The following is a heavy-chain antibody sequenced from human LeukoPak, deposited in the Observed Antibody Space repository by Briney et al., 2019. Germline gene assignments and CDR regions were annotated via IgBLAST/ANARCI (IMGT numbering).Heavy chain of an antibody. CDR3: AKEDYYDSSGYSVYFDY. J-gene: IGHJ4*02. Sequence: GGSLRLSCAASGFTFSSYAMSWVRQAPGTGLEWVSAISGSGGSTYYADSVKGRFTISRDNSKNTLYLQMNSLRAEDTAVYYCAKEDYYDSSGYSVYFDYWGQGTLVTVSS. CDR1: GFTFSSYA. CDR2: ISGSGGST. V-gene: IGHV3-23*01. D-gene: IGHD3-22*01.